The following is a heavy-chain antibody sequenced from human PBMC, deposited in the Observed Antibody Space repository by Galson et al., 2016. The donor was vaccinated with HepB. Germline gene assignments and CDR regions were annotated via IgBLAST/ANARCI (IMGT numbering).Heavy chain of an antibody. V-gene: IGHV1-8*01. Sequence: SVMVSCKASGYTFTSYDINWVRQATGQGLEWMGWMNPNSGNTGYAQKFQGRVTMTRNTSISTAYMELSSLRSEDTAVYYCARGAALIVATYDYWGQGTLVTVSS. CDR1: GYTFTSYD. CDR2: MNPNSGNT. D-gene: IGHD5-12*01. J-gene: IGHJ4*02. CDR3: ARGAALIVATYDY.